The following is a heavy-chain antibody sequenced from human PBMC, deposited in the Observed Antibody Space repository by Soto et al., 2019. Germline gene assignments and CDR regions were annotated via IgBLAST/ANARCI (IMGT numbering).Heavy chain of an antibody. CDR1: CGSISSYY. D-gene: IGHD3-16*02. CDR2: IYYSGST. Sequence: SETLSLTCTVSCGSISSYYWSWIRQPPGKGLEWIGYIYYSGSTNYNPSLKSRVTISVDTSKNQFSLKLSSVTAADTAVYYCARHRSYRNYYYYYGMDVWGQGTTVTVSS. V-gene: IGHV4-59*01. CDR3: ARHRSYRNYYYYYGMDV. J-gene: IGHJ6*02.